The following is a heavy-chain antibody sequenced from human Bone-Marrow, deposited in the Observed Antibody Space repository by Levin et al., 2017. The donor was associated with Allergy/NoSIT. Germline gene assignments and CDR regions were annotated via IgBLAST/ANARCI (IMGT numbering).Heavy chain of an antibody. D-gene: IGHD1-14*01. CDR2: ISSSSSYI. Sequence: GESLKISCAASGFTFSSYSMNWVRQAPGKGLEWVSSISSSSSYIYYADSVKGRFTISRDNAKNSLYLQMNSLRAEDTAVYYCACSEEWNQIYFDYWGQGTLVTVSS. J-gene: IGHJ4*02. CDR1: GFTFSSYS. CDR3: ACSEEWNQIYFDY. V-gene: IGHV3-21*01.